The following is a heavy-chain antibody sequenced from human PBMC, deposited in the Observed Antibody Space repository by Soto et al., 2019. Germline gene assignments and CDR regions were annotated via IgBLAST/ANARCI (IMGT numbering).Heavy chain of an antibody. CDR3: ASGTNGAFFVY. V-gene: IGHV3-11*01. D-gene: IGHD2-8*01. CDR2: ISSRSSTI. J-gene: IGHJ4*02. CDR1: GFTFSDYY. Sequence: GGSLRLYCAASGFTFSDYYMSWIRQAPGKGLECVSYISSRSSTIFYADSVNGRFTISRDNVKNSLYLQMNSLRAEDTAVYYCASGTNGAFFVYWGQGILVTVSS.